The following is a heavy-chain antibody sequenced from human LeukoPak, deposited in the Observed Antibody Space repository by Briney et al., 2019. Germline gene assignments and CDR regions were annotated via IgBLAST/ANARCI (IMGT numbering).Heavy chain of an antibody. CDR2: ISYDGSNK. J-gene: IGHJ4*02. V-gene: IGHV3-30*03. D-gene: IGHD4-11*01. CDR1: GFTFSSYV. Sequence: GGSLRLSCVASGFTFSSYVMHWVRQAPGKGLEWVAIISYDGSNKYYADSVKGRFTISRDNPKNTLYLQMSSLRAEDTAVYYCAGGVQYYFDYWGQGTLVTVSS. CDR3: AGGVQYYFDY.